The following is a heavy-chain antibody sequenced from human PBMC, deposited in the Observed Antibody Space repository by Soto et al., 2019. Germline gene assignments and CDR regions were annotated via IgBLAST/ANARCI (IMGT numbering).Heavy chain of an antibody. CDR1: GFTFSSYS. CDR2: ISSSSSYI. V-gene: IGHV3-21*01. J-gene: IGHJ6*02. CDR3: ARVHGSWELYYYGMDV. D-gene: IGHD1-26*01. Sequence: PGGSLRLSCAASGFTFSSYSMNWVRQAPGKGLEWVSSISSSSSYIYYADSVKGRFTISRDNAKNSLYLQMNSLRAEDTAVYYCARVHGSWELYYYGMDVWGQGTTVTVSS.